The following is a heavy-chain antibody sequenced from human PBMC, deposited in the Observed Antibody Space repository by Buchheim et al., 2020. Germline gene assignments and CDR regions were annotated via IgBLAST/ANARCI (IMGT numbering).Heavy chain of an antibody. D-gene: IGHD6-13*01. CDR2: IYWDDDK. Sequence: QITLKESGPTLVKPTQTLTLTCTFSGFSLSTSGVGVGWIRQPPGKALEWLALIYWDDDKRYSPSLKSRLTITKDTSKNQVVLTMTNMDPVDTATYYSADKVGIWYHGNYYYDMDDWGQGTT. V-gene: IGHV2-5*02. CDR3: ADKVGIWYHGNYYYDMDD. J-gene: IGHJ6*02. CDR1: GFSLSTSGVG.